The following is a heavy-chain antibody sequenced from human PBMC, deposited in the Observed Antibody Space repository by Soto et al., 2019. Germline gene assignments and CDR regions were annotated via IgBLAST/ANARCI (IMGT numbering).Heavy chain of an antibody. Sequence: QVQLQESGPGLVKPSETLSLTCTVSGGSISSYYWSWIRQSPGKGLEWIGYIHYSGSTKTNPSLKSRVTRSVDTSRKQVSLKLSSVTAADSAVYFCARARYQLLHPYYYGMDVWGQGTTVTVSS. CDR1: GGSISSYY. CDR3: ARARYQLLHPYYYGMDV. D-gene: IGHD2-2*01. J-gene: IGHJ6*02. CDR2: IHYSGST. V-gene: IGHV4-59*01.